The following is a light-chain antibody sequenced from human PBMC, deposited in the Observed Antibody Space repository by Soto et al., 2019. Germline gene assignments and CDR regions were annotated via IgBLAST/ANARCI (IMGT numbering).Light chain of an antibody. J-gene: IGLJ2*01. CDR3: RSYASSLSVV. V-gene: IGLV1-40*01. CDR2: ANS. CDR1: SSNIGAGYD. Sequence: QSVLTQPPSVSGAPGQRVTISCTGSSSNIGAGYDVHWYQQLPGTAPKLLIYANSNRPSGVPDRFSGSKSGTSASLAITGLQAEDEADYYCRSYASSLSVVFGGGTKLTVL.